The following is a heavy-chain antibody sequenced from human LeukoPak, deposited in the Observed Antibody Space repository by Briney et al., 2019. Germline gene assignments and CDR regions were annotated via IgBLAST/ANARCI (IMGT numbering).Heavy chain of an antibody. Sequence: GGSLRLSCAGSGFTFSSYWMRWVRQAPGKELEWVANIKQDGSEKYYVDSAKGRFTISRDNAKNSLYLQMNSLRAEDTAVYYCAREDSSGWYQHYWGQGTLVTVSS. D-gene: IGHD6-19*01. CDR3: AREDSSGWYQHY. V-gene: IGHV3-7*01. CDR1: GFTFSSYW. CDR2: IKQDGSEK. J-gene: IGHJ4*02.